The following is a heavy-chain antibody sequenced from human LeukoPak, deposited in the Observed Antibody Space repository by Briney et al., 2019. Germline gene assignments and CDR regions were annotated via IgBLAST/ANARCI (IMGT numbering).Heavy chain of an antibody. CDR3: ARDTGSSGWYPDGMDV. V-gene: IGHV3-48*03. CDR2: ISSSGGIT. D-gene: IGHD6-19*01. CDR1: GFSFSTYE. J-gene: IGHJ6*02. Sequence: GGSLRLSCEDSGFSFSTYEMNWVRQAPGKGLEWVSYISSSGGITYYADSVKGRFTISRENGMNALYLQMNSLRVEDTAVYYCARDTGSSGWYPDGMDVWGQGTTVTVSS.